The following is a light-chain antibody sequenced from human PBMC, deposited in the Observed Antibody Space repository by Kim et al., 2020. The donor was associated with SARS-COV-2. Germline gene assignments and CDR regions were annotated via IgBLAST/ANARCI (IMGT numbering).Light chain of an antibody. J-gene: IGLJ2*01. CDR3: CSYAGNYLVV. V-gene: IGLV2-11*03. Sequence: GQSITISCTGTSSDIGIYNLVSWYQQHPDKAPKLMIYAVTKRPSGVPDRFSGSKSGNTASLTVSGLQAEDEADYYCCSYAGNYLVVFGGGTQLTVL. CDR1: SSDIGIYNL. CDR2: AVT.